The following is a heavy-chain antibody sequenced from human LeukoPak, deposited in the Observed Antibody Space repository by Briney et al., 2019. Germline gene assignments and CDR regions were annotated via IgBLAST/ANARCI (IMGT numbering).Heavy chain of an antibody. CDR2: ISVGSVGSGYI. V-gene: IGHV3-21*01. D-gene: IGHD3-9*01. CDR3: ARRRLPFDNLSYGFMDV. CDR1: GFTFSSYA. Sequence: PGGSLRLSCAASGFTFSSYAMSWVRQAPGKGLEWVSSISVGSVGSGYIFYADSVKGRFTISRDNANNSLYLQMNNLRVEDTAVYFCARRRLPFDNLSYGFMDVWGKGTTLIVSS. J-gene: IGHJ6*03.